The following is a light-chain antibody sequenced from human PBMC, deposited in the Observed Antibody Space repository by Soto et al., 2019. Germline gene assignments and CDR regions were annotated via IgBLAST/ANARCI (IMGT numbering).Light chain of an antibody. Sequence: EIVLTQSPATLSFSPGERAALSCGASQSVSSYLAWYQQKPGQAPRLLIYDASKRATGIPARFSGSGSGTDFTLTISSLEPEDFAIYFCQQRSNWPSTFGGGTKVEI. J-gene: IGKJ4*02. CDR2: DAS. CDR3: QQRSNWPST. CDR1: QSVSSY. V-gene: IGKV3-11*01.